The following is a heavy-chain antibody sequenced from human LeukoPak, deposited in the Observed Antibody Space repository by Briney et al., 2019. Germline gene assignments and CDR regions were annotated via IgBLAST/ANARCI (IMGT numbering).Heavy chain of an antibody. CDR2: ISGSGGST. J-gene: IGHJ4*02. Sequence: PGGSLRLSCAASGFTFSSYAMSWVRQAPGKGLEWVSAISGSGGSTYYADSVKGRFTISRDNSKNTVYVQMNSLRAEDTAVYYCAKQSGSNWYDFHYDYWGQGTLVTVSS. CDR1: GFTFSSYA. V-gene: IGHV3-23*01. D-gene: IGHD1-20*01. CDR3: AKQSGSNWYDFHYDY.